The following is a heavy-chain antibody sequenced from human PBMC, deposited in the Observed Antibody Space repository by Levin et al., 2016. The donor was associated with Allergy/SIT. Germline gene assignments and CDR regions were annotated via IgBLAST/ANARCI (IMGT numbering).Heavy chain of an antibody. CDR1: GYSFTSFA. V-gene: IGHV1-18*01. J-gene: IGHJ4*02. D-gene: IGHD3-3*01. CDR2: ISAHNGNT. Sequence: ASVKVSCKASGYSFTSFAISWVRQAPGQGLEWMGWISAHNGNTKYAQKLQGRVTMSTDTSTSTAHMELRSLRSDDTAVYYCTRDFGGYDPWGYWGQGTLVTVSS. CDR3: TRDFGGYDPWGY.